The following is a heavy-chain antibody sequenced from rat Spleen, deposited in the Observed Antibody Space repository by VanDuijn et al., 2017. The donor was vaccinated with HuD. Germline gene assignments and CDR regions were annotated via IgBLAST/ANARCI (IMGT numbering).Heavy chain of an antibody. D-gene: IGHD1-11*01. J-gene: IGHJ2*01. CDR1: GFSLTSYN. CDR3: AREGRRVPLDY. Sequence: QVQLMESGPGLVQPSETLSLTCTVSGFSLTSYNVHWVRQPPGKGLEWMGVMWSGGSTDYNSALKSRLSISRDTSKNQVFLKMNSLQSEDTTTYYCAREGRRVPLDYWGQGVMVTVSS. V-gene: IGHV2-45*01. CDR2: MWSGGST.